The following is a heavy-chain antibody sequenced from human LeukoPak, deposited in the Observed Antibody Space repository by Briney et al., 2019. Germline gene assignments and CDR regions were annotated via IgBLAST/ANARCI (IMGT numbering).Heavy chain of an antibody. CDR1: GGSISSSSYY. J-gene: IGHJ4*02. V-gene: IGHV4-39*07. CDR3: ARDSGYDFYFDY. Sequence: SETLSLTCTVSGGSISSSSYYWGWIRQPPGKGLEWIGSIYHSGSTYYNPSLKSRVTISVDTSKNQFSLKLSSVTAADTAVYYCARDSGYDFYFDYWGQGTLVTVSS. CDR2: IYHSGST. D-gene: IGHD5-12*01.